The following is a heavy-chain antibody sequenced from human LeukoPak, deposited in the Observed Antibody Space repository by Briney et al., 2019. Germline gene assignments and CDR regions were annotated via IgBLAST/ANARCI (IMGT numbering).Heavy chain of an antibody. CDR2: TSSDGSSK. Sequence: GTSLRLSCAASGFTFSNYGMHWVRQAPGKGLEWVAGTSSDGSSKYYVDSVKGRFTISRDNSKNTLYLQMDSLRAEDTAVYYCANCHSSAWCFDYWGQGTLVTVSS. V-gene: IGHV3-30*18. CDR1: GFTFSNYG. D-gene: IGHD6-19*01. J-gene: IGHJ4*02. CDR3: ANCHSSAWCFDY.